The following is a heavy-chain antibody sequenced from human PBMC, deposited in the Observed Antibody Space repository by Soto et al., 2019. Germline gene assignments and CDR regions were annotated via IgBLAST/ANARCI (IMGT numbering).Heavy chain of an antibody. CDR1: GFTFSDAW. D-gene: IGHD5-12*01. CDR2: IKSKSYGGTT. CDR3: TTGYANAKHDSY. V-gene: IGHV3-15*01. J-gene: IGHJ4*02. Sequence: GSLRLSWAASGFTFSDAWMNWVRQAPGKGLEWVARIKSKSYGGTTDYPAPVKGRFTISRDDSKSTLYLQMNNLETEDTAVYYCTTGYANAKHDSYWGQGSLVTVSS.